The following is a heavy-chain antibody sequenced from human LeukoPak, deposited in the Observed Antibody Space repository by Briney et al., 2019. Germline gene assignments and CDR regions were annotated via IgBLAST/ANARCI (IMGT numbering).Heavy chain of an antibody. Sequence: SETLSLTCTVSGGSISSTSYYWGWIRQPPGKGLEWIGSIYYSGNTYYNPSLKSRVTISVDTSKNQFSLKLSSVTAADTAVYYRASQPYYDILTGYSHFDYWGQGTLVTVSS. V-gene: IGHV4-39*01. J-gene: IGHJ4*02. D-gene: IGHD3-9*01. CDR3: ASQPYYDILTGYSHFDY. CDR1: GGSISSTSYY. CDR2: IYYSGNT.